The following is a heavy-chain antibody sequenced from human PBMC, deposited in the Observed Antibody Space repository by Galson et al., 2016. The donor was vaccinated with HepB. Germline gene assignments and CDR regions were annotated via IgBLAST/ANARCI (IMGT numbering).Heavy chain of an antibody. CDR1: GFVFGAYG. CDR3: ARDLIVGALDFVD. V-gene: IGHV3-30*03. Sequence: SLRLSCAGSGFVFGAYGMHWVRQAPGKGLEWVAVMSSDGSYKNYGDSVKGRFTISRDNSKNMVYLQMNSLRAVDTAVYYCARDLIVGALDFVDWGQGTMVTVSS. CDR2: MSSDGSYK. J-gene: IGHJ3*01. D-gene: IGHD1-26*01.